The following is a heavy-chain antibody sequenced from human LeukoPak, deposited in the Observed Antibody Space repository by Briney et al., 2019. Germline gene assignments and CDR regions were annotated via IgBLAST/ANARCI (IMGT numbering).Heavy chain of an antibody. J-gene: IGHJ3*02. Sequence: GGSLRLSCAASGFTVSSNYMSWVRQAPGKGLEWVSVIYSGGSTYYADSVKGRFTISRDNAKNSLYLQMNSLRAEDTALYHCARALYYDFWSGSPDDALDIWGQGTMVTVSS. CDR3: ARALYYDFWSGSPDDALDI. V-gene: IGHV3-53*01. CDR2: IYSGGST. CDR1: GFTVSSNY. D-gene: IGHD3-3*01.